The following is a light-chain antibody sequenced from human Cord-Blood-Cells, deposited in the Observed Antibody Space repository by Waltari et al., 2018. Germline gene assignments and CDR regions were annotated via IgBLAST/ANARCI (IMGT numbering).Light chain of an antibody. V-gene: IGKV1-33*01. Sequence: DIQMTQSPSSLSASVGDRVTITCQASQDISNYLNWYQQKPGKAPKLLIYDASKLETGVPSRFSRSGSVTDITFTISSLETEDIATYYCQQYGSILTITFGQATPPEIK. CDR3: QQYGSILTIT. CDR2: DAS. CDR1: QDISNY. J-gene: IGKJ5*01.